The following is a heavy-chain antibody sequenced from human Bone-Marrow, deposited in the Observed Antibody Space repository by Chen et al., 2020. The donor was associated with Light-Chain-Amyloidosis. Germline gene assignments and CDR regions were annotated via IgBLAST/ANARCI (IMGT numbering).Heavy chain of an antibody. CDR2: IRTSSSRI. J-gene: IGHJ3*02. CDR1: GFTFSSYS. V-gene: IGHV3-21*06. Sequence: VQLVESGGGLVKPEGSLRLSCAASGFTFSSYSMNWVRQAPAKGLEWVSTIRTSSSRILYADSVKGRSTISRDDATDSLFLQMNSLRVEDTAVYYCARGHYGSGSYYADAFDTWGQGTMVTVS. CDR3: ARGHYGSGSYYADAFDT. D-gene: IGHD3-10*01.